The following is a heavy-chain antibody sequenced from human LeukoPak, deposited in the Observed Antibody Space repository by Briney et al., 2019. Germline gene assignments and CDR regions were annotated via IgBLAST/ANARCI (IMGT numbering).Heavy chain of an antibody. Sequence: GGSLRLSCAASGFTFSSYWMSWVRQAPGKGLEWVANIKQDGSEKYYVDSVKGRFTISRDNAKNSLYLQMNSLRAEDTAVYYCATSRFFSGYYYDYWGQGTLVTVSS. CDR3: ATSRFFSGYYYDY. D-gene: IGHD3-22*01. J-gene: IGHJ4*02. CDR2: IKQDGSEK. V-gene: IGHV3-7*01. CDR1: GFTFSSYW.